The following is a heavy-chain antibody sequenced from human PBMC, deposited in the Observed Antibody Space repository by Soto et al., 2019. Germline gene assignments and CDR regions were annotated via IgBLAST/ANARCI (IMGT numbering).Heavy chain of an antibody. J-gene: IGHJ4*02. CDR1: GYDFSAYW. Sequence: DVQLVQSGAEVKKPGESLRISCKGSGYDFSAYWINWVRQMPGKGLEWMGTIYPGDSDVRYSPSFQGQATISVDKSISIAYLQWSSLTAAETAIYYCARTDCGWGTFDSWGQGTLVTVSS. D-gene: IGHD3-10*01. CDR2: IYPGDSDV. V-gene: IGHV5-51*03. CDR3: ARTDCGWGTFDS.